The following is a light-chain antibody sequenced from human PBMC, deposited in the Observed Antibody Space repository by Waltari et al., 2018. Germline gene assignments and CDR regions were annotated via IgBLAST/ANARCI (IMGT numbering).Light chain of an antibody. CDR3: QQGNSFPPT. V-gene: IGKV1-12*01. CDR1: QEISTS. J-gene: IGKJ1*01. CDR2: HAS. Sequence: IQMTQSPLSVSASVGDRATLTCRASQEISTSLAWYQQKAGTAPQVLIYHASTLQTGVPSRFSGSGSATDFTLTINSLQPEDFATYFCQQGNSFPPTFGPGTKVEI.